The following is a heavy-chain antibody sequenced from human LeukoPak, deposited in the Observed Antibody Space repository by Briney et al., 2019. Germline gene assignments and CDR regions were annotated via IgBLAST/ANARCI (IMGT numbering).Heavy chain of an antibody. CDR1: GYTLTELS. CDR3: ARDGCSSTSCYDYYYMDV. J-gene: IGHJ6*03. Sequence: ASVKVSCKVSGYTLTELSMHWVRQAPGKGLEWMGGFDPEDGETIYAQKFQGRVTITADKSTSTAYMELSSLRSEDTAVYYCARDGCSSTSCYDYYYMDVWGKGTTVTVSS. D-gene: IGHD2-2*01. V-gene: IGHV1-24*01. CDR2: FDPEDGET.